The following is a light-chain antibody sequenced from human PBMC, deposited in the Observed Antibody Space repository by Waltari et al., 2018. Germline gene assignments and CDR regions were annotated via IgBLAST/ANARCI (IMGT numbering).Light chain of an antibody. V-gene: IGKV1-5*03. CDR2: KAS. Sequence: DMQMIQSPSTLSASVGDRVTITCRASQSINSWLAWYQQKPGKAPKLLIYKASNLDSGVPSRFSGSGSGTEFTLTISSLQPYDAATYHCQQYDTFPETFGQGTTLEIK. CDR3: QQYDTFPET. J-gene: IGKJ2*01. CDR1: QSINSW.